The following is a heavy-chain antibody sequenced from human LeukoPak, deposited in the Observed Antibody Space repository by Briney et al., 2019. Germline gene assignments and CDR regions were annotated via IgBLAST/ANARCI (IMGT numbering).Heavy chain of an antibody. V-gene: IGHV1-69*04. Sequence: SVKVSCKASGYTFTSYGISWVRQAPGQGLEWMERIIPILGIANYAQKFQGRVTITADKSTSTAYMELSSLRSEDTAVYYCARELYGDYGGNAFDIWGQGTMVTVSS. CDR2: IIPILGIA. J-gene: IGHJ3*02. D-gene: IGHD4-17*01. CDR3: ARELYGDYGGNAFDI. CDR1: GYTFTSYG.